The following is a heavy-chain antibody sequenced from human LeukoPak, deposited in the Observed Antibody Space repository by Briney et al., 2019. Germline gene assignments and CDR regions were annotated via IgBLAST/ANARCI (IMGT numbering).Heavy chain of an antibody. CDR3: ARLTPGKNWFDP. CDR1: GYSINSAYY. CDR2: MYHSGIT. Sequence: SETLSLTCAVSGYSINSAYYWGWIRQPPGKGLEWIASMYHSGITYYNSSIKSRATISVDTSKNQFSLKLNSVTAADTSVYYCARLTPGKNWFDPWGHGTLVTVSS. V-gene: IGHV4-38-2*01. J-gene: IGHJ5*02. D-gene: IGHD3-10*01.